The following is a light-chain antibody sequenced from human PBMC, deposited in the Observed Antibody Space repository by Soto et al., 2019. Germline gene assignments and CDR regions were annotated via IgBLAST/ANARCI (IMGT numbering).Light chain of an antibody. J-gene: IGLJ1*01. Sequence: QSVLTQPASVSGSPGQSITISCTGTSSDVGGYNHVSWYQIHPGKAPKLIIYEVTSRPSGVSYRFSGSKSGNSASLTISGLQAEDEADYYCGSYASSRSYVFGGGTNVNGL. CDR2: EVT. V-gene: IGLV2-14*01. CDR3: GSYASSRSYV. CDR1: SSDVGGYNH.